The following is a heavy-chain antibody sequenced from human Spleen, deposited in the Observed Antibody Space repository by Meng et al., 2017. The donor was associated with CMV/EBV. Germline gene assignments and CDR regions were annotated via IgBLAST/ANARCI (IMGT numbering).Heavy chain of an antibody. V-gene: IGHV1-2*02. CDR2: INPKSGGT. CDR3: ARDLDMVTTVRYYFYGTDV. Sequence: ASVKVSCKASGYTYIHWVRQAPGQGLEWMGWINPKSGGTNYARKFEDRVTMTGDTSIGTVYMEIRRLRSDDTAIYYCARDLDMVTTVRYYFYGTDVWGQGTTVTVSS. CDR1: GYTY. J-gene: IGHJ6*02. D-gene: IGHD4-17*01.